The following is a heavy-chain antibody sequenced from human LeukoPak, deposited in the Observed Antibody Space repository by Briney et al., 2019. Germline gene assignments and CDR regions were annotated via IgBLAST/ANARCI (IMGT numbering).Heavy chain of an antibody. CDR1: EFTFSSYE. Sequence: GGSLRLSCAASEFTFSSYEMNWVRQAPGKGLEWVSYISGGGDTLYYADSVKGRFTISRDNARNSLYLQMNSLRAEDTAVYYCARDPSSGWYLKGWFDPWGQGTLVTVSS. D-gene: IGHD6-19*01. J-gene: IGHJ5*02. CDR2: ISGGGDTL. CDR3: ARDPSSGWYLKGWFDP. V-gene: IGHV3-48*03.